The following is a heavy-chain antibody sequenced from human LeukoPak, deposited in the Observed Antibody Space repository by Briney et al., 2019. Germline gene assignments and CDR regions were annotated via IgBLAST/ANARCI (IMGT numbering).Heavy chain of an antibody. V-gene: IGHV4-30-4*01. CDR2: IYYSGST. D-gene: IGHD3-10*01. CDR3: AVIWQGSGSYWVVPNDY. Sequence: SETLSLTCTVSGGSISSGDYYWSWIRQPPEKGLEWIGYIYYSGSTYYNPSLKSRVTISVDTSKNQFSLKLSSVTAADTAVYYCAVIWQGSGSYWVVPNDYWGQGTLVTVSS. CDR1: GGSISSGDYY. J-gene: IGHJ4*02.